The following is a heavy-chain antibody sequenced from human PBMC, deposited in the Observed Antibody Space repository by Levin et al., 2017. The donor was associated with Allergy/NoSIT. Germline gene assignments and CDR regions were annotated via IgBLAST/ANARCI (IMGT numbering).Heavy chain of an antibody. CDR3: ARGPPLAS. Sequence: SETLSLTCTVSGDSISRGSYSWSWIRQPSGKGLEWIGYINHSGFTFFNPSLKSRLTISLDRPKNQFSLRLDSVTAADTAVYYCARGPPLASWGQGILVTVSS. J-gene: IGHJ5*01. V-gene: IGHV4-30-2*01. CDR2: INHSGFT. CDR1: GDSISRGSYS.